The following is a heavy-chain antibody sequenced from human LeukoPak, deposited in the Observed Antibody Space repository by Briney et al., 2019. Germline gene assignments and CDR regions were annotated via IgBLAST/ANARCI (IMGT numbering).Heavy chain of an antibody. D-gene: IGHD4-23*01. CDR3: AKGRGPPGGNALFDY. CDR1: GFTFSSYA. V-gene: IGHV3-23*01. J-gene: IGHJ4*02. Sequence: GGSLRLSCAASGFTFSSYAMSWVRQAPGKGLEWVSAISGSGGSTYYADSVKGRFTISRDNSKNTLYLQMNSLRAEDTAVYYCAKGRGPPGGNALFDYWGQGTLVTVSS. CDR2: ISGSGGST.